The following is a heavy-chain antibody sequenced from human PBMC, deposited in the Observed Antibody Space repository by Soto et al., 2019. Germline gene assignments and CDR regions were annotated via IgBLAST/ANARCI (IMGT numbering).Heavy chain of an antibody. CDR2: IYHSGST. J-gene: IGHJ6*02. Sequence: PSETLSLTCAVSGGSISSSNWWSWVRQPPGKGLEWIGEIYHSGSTNYNPSLKSRVTISVDKSKNQFSLKLSSVTAADTAVYYCARDSEDIVVVPAAKPSTGMDVLGQGTTVTVSS. CDR1: GGSISSSNW. D-gene: IGHD2-2*02. V-gene: IGHV4-4*02. CDR3: ARDSEDIVVVPAAKPSTGMDV.